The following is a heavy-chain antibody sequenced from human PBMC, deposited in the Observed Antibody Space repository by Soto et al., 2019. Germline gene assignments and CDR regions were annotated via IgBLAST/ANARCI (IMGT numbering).Heavy chain of an antibody. J-gene: IGHJ6*02. D-gene: IGHD3-22*01. Sequence: QAQLVQSGAEVKKPGASVKVSCKASGYSFSSYGITWVRQAPGQGLEWLGWISHYNDDTKYAQRLQGRVTMTTDTSTRTAYMDIRGVRSDDTAIYYCARGGYYDSSGARNYHYYGMDVWGQGTTVTVSS. CDR2: ISHYNDDT. CDR3: ARGGYYDSSGARNYHYYGMDV. CDR1: GYSFSSYG. V-gene: IGHV1-18*01.